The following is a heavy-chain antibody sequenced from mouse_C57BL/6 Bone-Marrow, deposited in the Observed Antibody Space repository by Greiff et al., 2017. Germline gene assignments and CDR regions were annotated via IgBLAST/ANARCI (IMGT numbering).Heavy chain of an antibody. V-gene: IGHV2-6*01. CDR2: IWGVGST. J-gene: IGHJ3*01. CDR1: GFSLTSYG. Sequence: VQLQESGPGLVAPSQSLSITCTVSGFSLTSYGVDWVRQSPGKGLEWLGVIWGVGSTNYNSALKSRLSISKDNSKSQVFLKMNSLQTDDTAMYXCASLNWDGFAYWGQGTLVTVSA. CDR3: ASLNWDGFAY. D-gene: IGHD4-1*01.